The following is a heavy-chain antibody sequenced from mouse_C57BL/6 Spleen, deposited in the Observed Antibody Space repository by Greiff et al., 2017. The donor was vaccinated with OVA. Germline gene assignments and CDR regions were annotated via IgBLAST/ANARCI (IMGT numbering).Heavy chain of an antibody. V-gene: IGHV1-39*01. J-gene: IGHJ1*03. D-gene: IGHD2-4*01. CDR2: INPNYGTT. CDR1: GYSFTDYN. CDR3: ARSRDYDGWYFDV. Sequence: VHVKQSGPELVKPGASVKISCKASGYSFTDYNMNWVKQSNGKSLEWIGVINPNYGTTSYNQKFKGKATLTVDQSSSTAYMQLNSLTSEDSAVYYCARSRDYDGWYFDVWGTGTTVTVSS.